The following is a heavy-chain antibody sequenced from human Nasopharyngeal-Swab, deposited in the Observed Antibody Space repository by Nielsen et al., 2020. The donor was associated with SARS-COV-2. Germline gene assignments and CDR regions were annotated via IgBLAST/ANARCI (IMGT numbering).Heavy chain of an antibody. CDR3: ARDVAGGDSV. J-gene: IGHJ4*02. CDR1: GFSFSRYW. D-gene: IGHD2-21*01. V-gene: IGHV3-74*01. Sequence: GESLKISCAASGFSFSRYWMHWVRQAPGKGLVWVSRTDENGRRTDYADSVRGRFTIFRDNAENTLYLQMNSLRVEDTGLYYCARDVAGGDSVWGLGTLVTVSS. CDR2: TDENGRRT.